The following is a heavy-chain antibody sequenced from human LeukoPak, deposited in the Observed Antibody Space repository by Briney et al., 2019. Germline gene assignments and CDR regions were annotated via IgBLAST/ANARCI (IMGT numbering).Heavy chain of an antibody. CDR3: ASVTSSWFYFDY. V-gene: IGHV3-48*03. CDR1: GFTVSSYE. D-gene: IGHD6-13*01. Sequence: GGSLRLSCAPSGFTVSSYEMNWVRQAPGKGLEWVSYISSSGSTIYYADSVKGRFTISRDNAKNSLYLQMNSLRADDTAVYYCASVTSSWFYFDYWGQGTLVTVSS. J-gene: IGHJ4*02. CDR2: ISSSGSTI.